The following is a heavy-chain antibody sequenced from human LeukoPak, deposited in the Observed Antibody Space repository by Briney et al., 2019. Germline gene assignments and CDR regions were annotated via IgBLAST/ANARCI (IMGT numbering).Heavy chain of an antibody. D-gene: IGHD2-15*01. Sequence: SETLSLTCTVSGGSISSGDYYWSWIRQPPGKGLEWIGYIYYSGSTYYNPSLKSRVTISVDTSKNQFSLKLSSVTAADTAVYYCARYCSGGSCYLDYYYGMDVWGQGTTVTVSS. J-gene: IGHJ6*02. CDR2: IYYSGST. CDR3: ARYCSGGSCYLDYYYGMDV. V-gene: IGHV4-30-4*01. CDR1: GGSISSGDYY.